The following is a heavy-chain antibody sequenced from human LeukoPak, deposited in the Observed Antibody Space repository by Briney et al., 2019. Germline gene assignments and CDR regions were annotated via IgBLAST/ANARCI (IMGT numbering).Heavy chain of an antibody. J-gene: IGHJ6*03. CDR3: ASGSGSYRTPYYYMDV. Sequence: GGSLRLSCAASGFTVSSNYMSWVRQAPGKGLEWVSVIYSGGSTYYADSVKGRFTISRDNSKHTLYLQMNSLRAEGTAVYYCASGSGSYRTPYYYMDVWGTGTTVTVSS. D-gene: IGHD3-10*01. CDR1: GFTVSSNY. V-gene: IGHV3-53*01. CDR2: IYSGGST.